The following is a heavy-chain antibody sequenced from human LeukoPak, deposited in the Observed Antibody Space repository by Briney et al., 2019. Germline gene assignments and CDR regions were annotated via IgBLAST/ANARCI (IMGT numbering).Heavy chain of an antibody. D-gene: IGHD3-10*01. J-gene: IGHJ4*02. V-gene: IGHV1-69*04. Sequence: SVKVSCKASGGTFSSYAISWVRQAPGQGLEWMGRIIPILGIANYAQKFQGRVTITANKSTSTAYMELSSLRSEDTAVYYCARDYYGSGSYLHYWGQGTLVTVSS. CDR1: GGTFSSYA. CDR2: IIPILGIA. CDR3: ARDYYGSGSYLHY.